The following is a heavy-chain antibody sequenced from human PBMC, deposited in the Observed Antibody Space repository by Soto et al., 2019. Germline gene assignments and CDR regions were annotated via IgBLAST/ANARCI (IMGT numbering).Heavy chain of an antibody. CDR1: GGSISSFY. V-gene: IGHV4-59*01. J-gene: IGHJ4*02. CDR2: FFHSGST. Sequence: SETLSLTCTVSGGSISSFYWIWVRQPPGKGLEWIGYFFHSGSTTYNPSLKSRVTISVDTSKNQLSLQLSSVTAADTAVYYCARYGGTGVSGRLDYWGQGTLVTVSS. D-gene: IGHD1-26*01. CDR3: ARYGGTGVSGRLDY.